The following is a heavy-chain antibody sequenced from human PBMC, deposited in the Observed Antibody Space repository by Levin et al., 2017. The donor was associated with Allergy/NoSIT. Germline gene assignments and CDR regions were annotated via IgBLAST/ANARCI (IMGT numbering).Heavy chain of an antibody. Sequence: GGSLRLSCAASGFAFSSYAMKWVRQAPGKGLEWVSVISGGGGTTYYTNSVKGRFTISRDNSKNTLYLQMNSLRAEDTALYYCAKGVLTGTTRVSSDYWGQGTLVTVSS. CDR2: ISGGGGTT. D-gene: IGHD1-7*01. V-gene: IGHV3-23*01. CDR3: AKGVLTGTTRVSSDY. CDR1: GFAFSSYA. J-gene: IGHJ4*02.